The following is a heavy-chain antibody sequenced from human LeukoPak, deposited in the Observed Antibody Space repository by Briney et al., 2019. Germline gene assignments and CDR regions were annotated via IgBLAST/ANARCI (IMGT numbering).Heavy chain of an antibody. J-gene: IGHJ5*02. V-gene: IGHV3-74*01. CDR1: GFIFSGYW. Sequence: TGGSLRLSRAASGFIFSGYWMHWVRQAPGKGLVWLSRIKNDGSITSYADSVKGRFTISRDNAKNTLYLQMNSLRVEDTAVYYCTKSDWFDPWGQGTLVTVSS. CDR3: TKSDWFDP. CDR2: IKNDGSIT. D-gene: IGHD3-3*01.